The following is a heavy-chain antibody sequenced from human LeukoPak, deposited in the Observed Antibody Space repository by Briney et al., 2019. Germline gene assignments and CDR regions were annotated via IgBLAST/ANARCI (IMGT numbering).Heavy chain of an antibody. CDR1: GYSFTSYW. V-gene: IGHV5-10-1*01. CDR2: IDPSDSYT. CDR3: ARHIYGDHPYYYGMDV. Sequence: GESLQISCKGSGYSFTSYWIGWVRQMPGKGLEWMGRIDPSDSYTNYSPSFQGHVTISADKSISTAYLQWSSLKASDTAMYYCARHIYGDHPYYYGMDVWGKGTTVTVSS. D-gene: IGHD4-17*01. J-gene: IGHJ6*04.